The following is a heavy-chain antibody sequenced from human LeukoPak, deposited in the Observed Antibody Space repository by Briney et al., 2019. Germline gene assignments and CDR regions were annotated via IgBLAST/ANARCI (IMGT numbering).Heavy chain of an antibody. J-gene: IGHJ4*02. CDR3: AAVTTAD. V-gene: IGHV3-74*01. CDR1: GFTFSSYW. D-gene: IGHD4-17*01. CDR2: INTDGSTT. Sequence: PGGSLRLSCAASGFTFSSYWMYWVRQAPGKGLVWVSRINTDGSTTNYADSVKGRFTISRDNAKNTLYLQMNSLRAEDTAVNYCAAVTTADWGPGTLVTVSS.